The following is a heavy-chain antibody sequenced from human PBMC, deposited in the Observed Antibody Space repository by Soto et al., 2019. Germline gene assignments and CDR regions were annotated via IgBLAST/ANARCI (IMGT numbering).Heavy chain of an antibody. CDR3: GKGQWFPRGYGMEV. CDR2: IYLGGSP. Sequence: PSETLSLTCTVAGDSVSSDYWSWIRRPPGKRLEYIGFIYLGGSPNYNPSLENRVTISADTSKNQLSLRLTSVTAADTAIYYCGKGQWFPRGYGMEVWGRGTTVTVS. V-gene: IGHV4-59*02. D-gene: IGHD3-22*01. J-gene: IGHJ6*02. CDR1: GDSVSSDY.